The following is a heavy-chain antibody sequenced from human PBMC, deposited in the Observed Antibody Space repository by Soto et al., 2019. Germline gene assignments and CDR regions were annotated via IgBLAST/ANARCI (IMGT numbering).Heavy chain of an antibody. CDR2: INPNSGGT. D-gene: IGHD6-6*01. CDR3: ARDRGSSSGEGYYFDY. Sequence: ASVKVSCKASGYTFTGYYMHWVRQAPGQGLEWMGWINPNSGGTNYAQKFQGWVTMTRDTSISTAYMELSRLRSDDTAVYYCARDRGSSSGEGYYFDYWGQGTLVTVSS. V-gene: IGHV1-2*04. CDR1: GYTFTGYY. J-gene: IGHJ4*02.